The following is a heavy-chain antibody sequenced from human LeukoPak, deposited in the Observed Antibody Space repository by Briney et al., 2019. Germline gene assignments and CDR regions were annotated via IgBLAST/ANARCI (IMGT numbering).Heavy chain of an antibody. CDR1: GYTLTELS. J-gene: IGHJ5*02. CDR2: INPNSGGT. D-gene: IGHD3-9*01. V-gene: IGHV1-2*02. Sequence: ASVKVSCKVSGYTLTELSMHWVRQAPGKGLEWVGWINPNSGGTNYAQKFQGRVTMTRDTSISTAYMELSRLRSDDTAVYYCARGGGLRYFDWLSPSSVNWFDPWGQGTLVTVSS. CDR3: ARGGGLRYFDWLSPSSVNWFDP.